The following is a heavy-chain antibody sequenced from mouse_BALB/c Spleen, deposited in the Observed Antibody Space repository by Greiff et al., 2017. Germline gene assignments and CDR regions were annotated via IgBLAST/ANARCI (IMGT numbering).Heavy chain of an antibody. J-gene: IGHJ4*01. CDR3: ARHGYYGSSYYAMDY. V-gene: IGHV2-6-2*01. Sequence: VQVVESGPDLVAPSQSLSITCTVSGFSLTSYGVHWVRQPPGKGLEWLVVIWSDGSTTYNSALKSRLSISKDNSKSQVFLKMNSLQTDDTAMYYCARHGYYGSSYYAMDYWGQGTSVTVSS. CDR1: GFSLTSYG. CDR2: IWSDGST. D-gene: IGHD1-1*01.